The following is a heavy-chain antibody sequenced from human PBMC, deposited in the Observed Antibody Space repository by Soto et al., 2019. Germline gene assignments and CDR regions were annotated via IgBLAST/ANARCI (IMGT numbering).Heavy chain of an antibody. Sequence: GSLRLSSAASGFIFSSLAMSWVRQAPGKGLEWVSSISGRGVDTLYADSVKGRFTISRDNSRNTLYLQVNSLRAEDTAVYYCAKDQTDVTLFDYWGQGTLVTVSS. CDR3: AKDQTDVTLFDY. CDR1: GFIFSSLA. V-gene: IGHV3-23*01. D-gene: IGHD2-21*02. CDR2: ISGRGVDT. J-gene: IGHJ4*02.